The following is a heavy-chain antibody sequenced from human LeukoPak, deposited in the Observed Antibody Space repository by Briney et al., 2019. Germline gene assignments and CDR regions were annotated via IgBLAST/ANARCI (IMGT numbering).Heavy chain of an antibody. D-gene: IGHD5-12*01. V-gene: IGHV3-15*01. Sequence: GGSLRLSCAASGFTFSNAWMTWVRQAPGKGLEWVGRIKSKTDGGTTDYAAPVKGRFTISRDDSKDTLYLQMNSLKTEDTAVYYCAMSGLNYYYYMDVWGKGTTVTVSS. J-gene: IGHJ6*03. CDR3: AMSGLNYYYYMDV. CDR1: GFTFSNAW. CDR2: IKSKTDGGTT.